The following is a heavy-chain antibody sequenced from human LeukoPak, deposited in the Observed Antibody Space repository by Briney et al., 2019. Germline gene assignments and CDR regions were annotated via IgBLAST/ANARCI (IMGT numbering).Heavy chain of an antibody. CDR2: IHDSGNT. J-gene: IGHJ4*02. CDR3: VSHSDPLTGYSFDY. Sequence: GGSLRLSCLASGYTFSSYSINWVRQAPGKGLEWVSIIHDSGNTYYADSVKGRFTVTRDNSRNTVSLEMNSLRVGDTAVYYCVSHSDPLTGYSFDYWGQGTLVTVSS. V-gene: IGHV3-53*01. D-gene: IGHD3-9*01. CDR1: GYTFSSYS.